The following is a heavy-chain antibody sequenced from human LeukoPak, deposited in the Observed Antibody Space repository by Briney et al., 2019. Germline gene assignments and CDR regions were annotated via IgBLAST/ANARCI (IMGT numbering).Heavy chain of an antibody. V-gene: IGHV3-21*04. CDR3: AKDSSLTLVRGVIPYYYYYMDV. D-gene: IGHD3-10*01. J-gene: IGHJ6*03. CDR2: ISSSSNYI. Sequence: GGSLRLSCAASGFTFSSYSMNWVRQAPGKGLEWVSFISSSSNYIYYADSVKGRFTISRDNSKNTLYLLMNSLRAEDTAVYYCAKDSSLTLVRGVIPYYYYYMDVWGKGTTVTISS. CDR1: GFTFSSYS.